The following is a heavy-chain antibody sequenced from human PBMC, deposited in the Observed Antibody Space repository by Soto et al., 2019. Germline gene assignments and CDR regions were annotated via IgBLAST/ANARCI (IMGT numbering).Heavy chain of an antibody. D-gene: IGHD3-10*01. J-gene: IGHJ3*02. V-gene: IGHV1-69*06. CDR1: GGTLSDHG. CDR3: ARGVYGSGNYYTGPSAFDI. CDR2: TIPVFNTA. Sequence: QVQLEQSGAEVKKPGSSVKISCKASGGTLSDHGVSWLRQAPGQGLEWVGGTIPVFNTAKYAPKFQGRVTIAADKPTNIASMELGSLRSDDTAFYYCARGVYGSGNYYTGPSAFDIWGQGTLVIVSS.